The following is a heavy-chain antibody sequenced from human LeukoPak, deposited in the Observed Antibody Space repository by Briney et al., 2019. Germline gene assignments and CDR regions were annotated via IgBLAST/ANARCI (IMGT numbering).Heavy chain of an antibody. CDR3: ARATRVTVTTSIDY. CDR2: INHSGST. D-gene: IGHD4-17*01. Sequence: SETLSLTCAVYGGSFSGYYCSWIRQPPGKGLEWIGEINHSGSTNYNPSLKSRVTISVDTSKNQFSLKLSSVTAADTAVYYCARATRVTVTTSIDYWGQRTLVTVSS. V-gene: IGHV4-34*01. J-gene: IGHJ4*02. CDR1: GGSFSGYY.